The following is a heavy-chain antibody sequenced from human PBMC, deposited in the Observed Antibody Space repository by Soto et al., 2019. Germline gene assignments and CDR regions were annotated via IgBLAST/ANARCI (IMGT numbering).Heavy chain of an antibody. CDR3: AKGESEMATQGAAY. D-gene: IGHD5-12*01. J-gene: IGHJ4*02. V-gene: IGHV3-9*01. Sequence: EVQLVESGGGLVQPGRSLRLSCAASGFTFGDYAMHWVRQAPGKGLEWVSGISWNSGSIGYADSVKGRFTISRDNAKISLYLQMNSLRAEDTALYYCAKGESEMATQGAAYWGQGTLVTVSS. CDR1: GFTFGDYA. CDR2: ISWNSGSI.